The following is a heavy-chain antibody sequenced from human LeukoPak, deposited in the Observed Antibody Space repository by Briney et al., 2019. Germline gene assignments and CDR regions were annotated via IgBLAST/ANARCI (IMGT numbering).Heavy chain of an antibody. V-gene: IGHV3-21*01. J-gene: IGHJ5*02. CDR2: ISSSSSYI. CDR1: GFTFSSYS. CDR3: AREKRFGFVFDP. Sequence: PGGSLRLSCAASGFTFSSYSMNWVRQAPGKGLEWVSSISSSSSYIYYADSVKGRFTISRDNAKNSLYLQMNSLRAEDTAVYYCAREKRFGFVFDPGGKEPLVTVSS. D-gene: IGHD3-10*01.